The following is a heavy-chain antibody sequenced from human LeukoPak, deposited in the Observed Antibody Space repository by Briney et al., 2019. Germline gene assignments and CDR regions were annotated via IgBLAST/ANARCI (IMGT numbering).Heavy chain of an antibody. CDR2: IYTSGST. Sequence: SETLSLTCTVSGGSISSGSYYWRWLRQPAGKGLEWIGRIYTSGSTNYNPSLKSRVTISVDTSKNQFSLKLSSVTAADTAVYYCARDQAYKSFNIWGRGRMVTVSS. D-gene: IGHD1-14*01. CDR3: ARDQAYKSFNI. CDR1: GGSISSGSYY. J-gene: IGHJ3*02. V-gene: IGHV4-61*02.